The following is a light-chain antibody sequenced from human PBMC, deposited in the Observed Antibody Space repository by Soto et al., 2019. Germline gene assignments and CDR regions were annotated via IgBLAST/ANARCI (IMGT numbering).Light chain of an antibody. V-gene: IGKV1-5*03. J-gene: IGKJ1*01. Sequence: DIQMTQSPSTLSASVGDRVTITCRASQSISSWLAWYQQKPGKAPKLLIYKASSLESGFPSRFSGSGSGTEFTLTISSLQPDDFATYYCQQDNRYWTFGQGTKVEIK. CDR3: QQDNRYWT. CDR2: KAS. CDR1: QSISSW.